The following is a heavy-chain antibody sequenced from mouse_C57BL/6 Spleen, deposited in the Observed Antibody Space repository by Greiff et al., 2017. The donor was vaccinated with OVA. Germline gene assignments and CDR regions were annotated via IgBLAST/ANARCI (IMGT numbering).Heavy chain of an antibody. CDR2: IHPNSGST. J-gene: IGHJ4*01. D-gene: IGHD2-4*01. CDR1: GYTFTSYW. CDR3: AREDDYDGNYYAMDY. Sequence: QVHVKQPGAELVKPGASVKLSCKASGYTFTSYWMHWVKQRPGQGLEWIGMIHPNSGSTNYNEKFKSKATLTVDKSSSTAYMQLSSLTSEDSAVYYCAREDDYDGNYYAMDYWGQGTSVTVSS. V-gene: IGHV1-64*01.